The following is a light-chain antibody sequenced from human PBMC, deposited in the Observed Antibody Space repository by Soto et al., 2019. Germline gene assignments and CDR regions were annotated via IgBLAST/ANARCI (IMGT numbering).Light chain of an antibody. CDR1: QNISVW. V-gene: IGKV1-5*01. J-gene: IGKJ2*01. Sequence: DIQMTQSPSTLSASVGDGVTITCRASQNISVWLAWYQQRPGKAPKFLIYDASSLVTGVLSRFSGIGSGTEFTLTTRSLQPDDFATYYCKQYNSSSPTLGQGPKLEIK. CDR2: DAS. CDR3: KQYNSSSPT.